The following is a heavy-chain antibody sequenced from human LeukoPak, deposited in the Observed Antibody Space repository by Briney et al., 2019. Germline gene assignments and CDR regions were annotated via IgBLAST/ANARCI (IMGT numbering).Heavy chain of an antibody. CDR1: GGSISSGSYY. V-gene: IGHV4-61*02. CDR3: ARGWARTTVPPDL. J-gene: IGHJ2*01. D-gene: IGHD4-17*01. CDR2: IYTSGST. Sequence: PSETLSLTCTVSGGSISSGSYYWSWIRQPAGKGLEWIGRIYTSGSTNYNPSLKSRVTISVDTSKNQFSLKLNSVTAADTAVYYCARGWARTTVPPDLWGRGTLVTVSS.